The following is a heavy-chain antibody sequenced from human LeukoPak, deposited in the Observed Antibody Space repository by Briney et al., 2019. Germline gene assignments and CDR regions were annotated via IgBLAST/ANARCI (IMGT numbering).Heavy chain of an antibody. CDR3: ARDYYGSGDY. J-gene: IGHJ4*02. V-gene: IGHV3-43*02. CDR2: ITGDGSNT. Sequence: PGGSLRLSCAASGFTFDDYAMHWVRQAPGKGLAWVSLITGDGSNTYYAASVKGRFTISRDNAKNTLYLQMNSLRAEGTAVYYCARDYYGSGDYWGQGTLVTVSS. D-gene: IGHD3-10*01. CDR1: GFTFDDYA.